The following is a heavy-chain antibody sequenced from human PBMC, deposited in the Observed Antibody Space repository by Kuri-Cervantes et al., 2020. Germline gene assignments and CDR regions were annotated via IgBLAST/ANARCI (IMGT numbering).Heavy chain of an antibody. V-gene: IGHV3-21*04. J-gene: IGHJ5*02. D-gene: IGHD1-26*01. Sequence: GESLKISCAASGFTFSSYSMNWVRQAPGKGLEWVSSISSSSSYIYYADSVKGRFTTSRDNAKNSLYLQMNSLRAEDTALYHCARGKSGSYYFNWFDPWGQGTLVTVSS. CDR2: ISSSSSYI. CDR1: GFTFSSYS. CDR3: ARGKSGSYYFNWFDP.